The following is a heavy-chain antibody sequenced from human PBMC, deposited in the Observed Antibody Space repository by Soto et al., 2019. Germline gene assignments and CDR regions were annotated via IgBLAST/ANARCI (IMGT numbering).Heavy chain of an antibody. CDR3: ARSPDNSGSYLLP. D-gene: IGHD1-26*01. Sequence: GESLKISCKGSGYSFTSYWIGWVRQMPGKGLEWMGVIYPGDSDTRYSPSFQGQVTISADKSISTAYLQWSSLKASDTAMYYCARSPDNSGSYLLPWGQGTMVTVSS. J-gene: IGHJ3*01. V-gene: IGHV5-51*01. CDR2: IYPGDSDT. CDR1: GYSFTSYW.